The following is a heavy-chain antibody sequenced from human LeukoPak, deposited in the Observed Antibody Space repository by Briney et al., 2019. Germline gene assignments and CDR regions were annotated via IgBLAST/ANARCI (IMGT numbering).Heavy chain of an antibody. CDR3: ATSVATYYYGSGSYTGWFDP. J-gene: IGHJ5*02. D-gene: IGHD3-10*01. CDR2: IYYSGST. CDR1: GGSISSSSYY. Sequence: SETLSLTCTVSGGSISSSSYYWGWIRQPPGKGLEWIGSIYYSGSTYYNPSLKSRVTISVDTSKNQFSLKLSSVTAADTAVYYCATSVATYYYGSGSYTGWFDPWGQGTLVTVSS. V-gene: IGHV4-39*01.